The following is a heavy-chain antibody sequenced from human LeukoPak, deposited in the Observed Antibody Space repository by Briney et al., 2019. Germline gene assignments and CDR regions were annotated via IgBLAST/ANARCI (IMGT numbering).Heavy chain of an antibody. CDR1: GGSISSYY. V-gene: IGHV4-59*01. Sequence: SETLSLTCTVSGGSISSYYWSWIRQPPGKGLEWIGYIYYSGSTNYNPSLKSRVTISVDTSKNQFSLKLSSVTAADTAVYYCARVGQWTLYFGCWGQGTLVTVSS. CDR3: ARVGQWTLYFGC. CDR2: IYYSGST. J-gene: IGHJ4*02. D-gene: IGHD6-19*01.